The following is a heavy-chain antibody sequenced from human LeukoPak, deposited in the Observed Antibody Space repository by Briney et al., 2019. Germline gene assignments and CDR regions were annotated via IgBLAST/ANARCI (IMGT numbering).Heavy chain of an antibody. V-gene: IGHV4-59*01. CDR2: IYYSGST. CDR1: GGSISSYY. CDR3: ARARLQQTGAPLYYYYYIDV. J-gene: IGHJ6*03. Sequence: PSETLSLTCTVSGGSISSYYWSWIRQPPGKGLECIGYIYYSGSTNYNPSLKSRLTISIDTSKSQFSLNLSSVTAADTAVYYCARARLQQTGAPLYYYYYIDVWGKGTTVTVSS. D-gene: IGHD4-11*01.